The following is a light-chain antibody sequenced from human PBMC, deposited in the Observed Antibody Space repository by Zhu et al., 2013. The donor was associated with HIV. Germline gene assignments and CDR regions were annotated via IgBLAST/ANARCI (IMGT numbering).Light chain of an antibody. Sequence: QSVLTQPPSASGTPGQRVTISCSGSNSNIGSNTVNWYQQLPGTAPKVLIYSNYQRPSGVSNRFSGSKSGNTASLTISGLQAEDEADYYCCSYAGSSTVVFGGGTKLTVL. J-gene: IGLJ2*01. CDR3: CSYAGSSTVV. V-gene: IGLV1-44*01. CDR1: NSNIGSNT. CDR2: SNY.